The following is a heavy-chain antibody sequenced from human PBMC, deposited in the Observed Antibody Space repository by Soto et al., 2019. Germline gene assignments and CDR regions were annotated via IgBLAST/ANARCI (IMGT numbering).Heavy chain of an antibody. D-gene: IGHD5-12*01. V-gene: IGHV4-31*03. J-gene: IGHJ4*02. CDR3: ARDLRGYSRYDYLDY. CDR2: SYYTGSS. CDR1: GGSISSGGYY. Sequence: SEILSLTCTVSGGSISSGGYYWSWIRQHPGKGLEWVGYSYYTGSSYYNPSLKSRVTISVDASKNQLSLRLASVTAADTAVYYCARDLRGYSRYDYLDYWGQGFPVTSPQ.